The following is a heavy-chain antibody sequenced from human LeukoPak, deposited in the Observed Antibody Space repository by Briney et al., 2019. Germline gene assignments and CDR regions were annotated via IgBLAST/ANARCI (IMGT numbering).Heavy chain of an antibody. CDR1: GFTFSNHG. CDR3: ARDQGTSTTAPKRKGRFDP. J-gene: IGHJ5*02. CDR2: IWYDGSNK. V-gene: IGHV3-33*01. D-gene: IGHD1-1*01. Sequence: PGGSLRLSCAASGFTFSNHGMHWVRQAPGKGLEWVALIWYDGSNKEYAESVKGRFTISRDNSKNTLYLRMNSLRDEDTAVYYCARDQGTSTTAPKRKGRFDPWGQGTLVTVSS.